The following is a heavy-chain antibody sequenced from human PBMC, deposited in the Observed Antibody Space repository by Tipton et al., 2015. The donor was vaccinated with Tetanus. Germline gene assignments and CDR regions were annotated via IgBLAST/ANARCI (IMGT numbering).Heavy chain of an antibody. J-gene: IGHJ3*02. CDR2: IYYSGST. CDR1: GGSISSSSYY. V-gene: IGHV4-39*01. D-gene: IGHD4-17*01. Sequence: TLSLTCTVSGGSISSSSYYWGWIRQPTGKGLEWIGSIYYSGSTYYNPSLKSRVTISVDTSKNQFSLKLSSVTAADTAVYYCARHDYGDYGAFDIWGQGTMVTVSS. CDR3: ARHDYGDYGAFDI.